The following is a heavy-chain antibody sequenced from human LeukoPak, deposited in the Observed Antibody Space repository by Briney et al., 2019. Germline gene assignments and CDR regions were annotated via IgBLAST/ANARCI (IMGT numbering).Heavy chain of an antibody. D-gene: IGHD3-22*01. CDR1: GGTFSRFT. Sequence: SVKVSRKASGGTFSRFTISWVRQAPGQGFEWMGGITPIFGTANFAQKFQGRVSITADGSTSTAFMELSSLRSEDTAVYYCAREWGLESSGYYYAYWGQGTLVTVSS. CDR2: ITPIFGTA. CDR3: AREWGLESSGYYYAY. J-gene: IGHJ4*02. V-gene: IGHV1-69*13.